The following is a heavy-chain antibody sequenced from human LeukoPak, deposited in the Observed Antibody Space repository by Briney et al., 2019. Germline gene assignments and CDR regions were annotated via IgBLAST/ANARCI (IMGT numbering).Heavy chain of an antibody. D-gene: IGHD3-16*01. CDR3: ARDNYGGVTKFDP. Sequence: TPSETLSLTYAVSGGSINNYFWSWIRQPPGKGLEWIGYISYSGSTNYNPSLKSRVTISVDTSKNQFSLKLNSVTTADTAVYYCARDNYGGVTKFDPWGQGALVTVSS. J-gene: IGHJ5*02. CDR1: GGSINNYF. CDR2: ISYSGST. V-gene: IGHV4-59*01.